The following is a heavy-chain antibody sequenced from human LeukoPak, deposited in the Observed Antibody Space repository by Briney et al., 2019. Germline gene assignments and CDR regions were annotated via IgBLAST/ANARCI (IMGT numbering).Heavy chain of an antibody. V-gene: IGHV1-69*05. CDR1: GGTFSSYA. D-gene: IGHD6-19*01. CDR2: SNPIFGTA. CDR3: AGDPSLGGYSSGGYSSGWFDP. J-gene: IGHJ5*02. Sequence: SVKVSCMASGGTFSSYAISWVRQAPGQGLEWMGGSNPIFGTANDAQKVQGRVSITTDESPSTAYMELSSLRSEDTAVYYCAGDPSLGGYSSGGYSSGWFDPWGQGTLVTVSS.